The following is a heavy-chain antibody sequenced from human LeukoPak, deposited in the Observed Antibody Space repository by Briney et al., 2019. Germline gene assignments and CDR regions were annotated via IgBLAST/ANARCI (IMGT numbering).Heavy chain of an antibody. CDR3: ARGGPIPFDY. D-gene: IGHD5-12*01. CDR2: ISSSSSTI. Sequence: GGSLRLSCAASGFTFSSYAMSWVRQAPGKGLEWVSYISSSSSTIYYADSVKGRFTISRDNAKNSLYLQMNSLRAEDTAVYYCARGGPIPFDYWGQGTLVTVSS. CDR1: GFTFSSYA. V-gene: IGHV3-48*01. J-gene: IGHJ4*02.